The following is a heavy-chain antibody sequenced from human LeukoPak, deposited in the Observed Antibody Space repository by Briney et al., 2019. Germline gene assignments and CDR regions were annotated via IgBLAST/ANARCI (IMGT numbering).Heavy chain of an antibody. J-gene: IGHJ3*02. V-gene: IGHV3-21*04. CDR3: ARDSPALGTAFDI. Sequence: KAGGSLRLSCAASGFTFSSYSMNWVRQAPGKGLEWVSSISSSSSYIYCADSVKGRFTISRDNAKNSLYLQMNSLRAEDTAVYYCARDSPALGTAFDIWGQGTMVTVSP. CDR1: GFTFSSYS. D-gene: IGHD7-27*01. CDR2: ISSSSSYI.